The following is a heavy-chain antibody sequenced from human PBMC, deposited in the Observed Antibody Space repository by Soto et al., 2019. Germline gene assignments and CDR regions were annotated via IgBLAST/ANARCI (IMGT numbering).Heavy chain of an antibody. D-gene: IGHD1-26*01. CDR2: INHSGST. J-gene: IGHJ4*02. Sequence: SETLSLTCAVYGGSFSGYYWSWIRQPPGKGLEWIGEINHSGSTDYNPSLKSRVTISVDTSKNQFSLKLSSVTAADTAVYYCARMVPPGTLDYWGQGTLVTVSS. V-gene: IGHV4-34*01. CDR3: ARMVPPGTLDY. CDR1: GGSFSGYY.